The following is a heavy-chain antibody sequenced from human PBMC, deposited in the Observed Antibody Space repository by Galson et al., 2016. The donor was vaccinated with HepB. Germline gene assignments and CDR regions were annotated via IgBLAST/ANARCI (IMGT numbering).Heavy chain of an antibody. J-gene: IGHJ5*02. CDR3: ARDGGKVTGSRWFDP. Sequence: LKSRLTISVDTSKNQFSLKLSSVTAADTAVYYCARDGGKVTGSRWFDPWGQGTLVIVSS. V-gene: IGHV4-61*06. D-gene: IGHD7-27*01.